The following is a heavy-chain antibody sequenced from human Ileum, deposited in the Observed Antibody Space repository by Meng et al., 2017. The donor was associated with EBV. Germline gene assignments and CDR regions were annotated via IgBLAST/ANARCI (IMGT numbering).Heavy chain of an antibody. J-gene: IGHJ4*02. D-gene: IGHD2/OR15-2a*01. V-gene: IGHV4-39*07. Sequence: VSGLGQVKPSATVSRTSCVSWGPWIRNTDIWDWFRQYPGKGLEWIVSLYYYDGNIHYNPSIQRRVSISVDTSKYEYYMKLSYVTGADTAAYYCARRSNSSRPHWGQGTLVTVSS. CDR3: ARRSNSSRPH. CDR1: WGPWIRNTDI. CDR2: LYYYDGNI.